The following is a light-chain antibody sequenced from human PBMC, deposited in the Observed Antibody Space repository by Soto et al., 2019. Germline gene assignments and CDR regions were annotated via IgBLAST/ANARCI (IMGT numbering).Light chain of an antibody. CDR1: NIVSKS. V-gene: IGLV3-21*02. CDR2: DNR. CDR3: QVWDSRSDHVV. Sequence: SYELTQPPSVSVAPGQTATITCGGDNIVSKSVHWYQQKPCQAPVLIVYDNRDRPSGIPERFSGANSGNTATLTISRVEAGDETDYYCQVWDSRSDHVVFGGGTKVTVL. J-gene: IGLJ2*01.